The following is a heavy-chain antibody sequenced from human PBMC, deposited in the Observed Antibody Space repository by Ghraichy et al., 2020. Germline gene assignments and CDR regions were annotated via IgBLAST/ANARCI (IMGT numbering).Heavy chain of an antibody. J-gene: IGHJ6*02. D-gene: IGHD4-23*01. V-gene: IGHV1-69*13. CDR2: IIPIFGTA. Sequence: SVKVSCKASGGTFSSYAISWVRQAPGQGLEWMGGIIPIFGTANYAQKFQGRVTITADESTSTAYMELSSLRSEDTAVYYCARGRSYGGNGWDYYYYGMDVWGQGTTVTVSS. CDR1: GGTFSSYA. CDR3: ARGRSYGGNGWDYYYYGMDV.